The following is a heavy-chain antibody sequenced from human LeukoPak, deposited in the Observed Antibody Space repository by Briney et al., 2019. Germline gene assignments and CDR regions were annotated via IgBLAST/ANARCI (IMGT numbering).Heavy chain of an antibody. CDR1: GGSISSYY. J-gene: IGHJ5*02. D-gene: IGHD3-22*01. CDR3: ARADTYYFDSSGYPNGFDP. CDR2: IYYSNT. V-gene: IGHV4-59*01. Sequence: PSETLSLTCTVSGGSISSYYWSWIRQPPGKGLESIGYIYYSNTNYNPSLKSRVTISLDTSKNQFSLKLSSVTAADTAVYYCARADTYYFDSSGYPNGFDPWGQGTLVTVSS.